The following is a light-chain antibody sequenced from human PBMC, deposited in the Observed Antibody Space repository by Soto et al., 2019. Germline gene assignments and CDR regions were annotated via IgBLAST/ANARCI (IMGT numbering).Light chain of an antibody. V-gene: IGLV2-14*01. CDR3: SSYTSSNTLV. J-gene: IGLJ2*01. CDR1: SSDVGGYKY. Sequence: GASSDVGGYKYVSWYQQHPGKVPKLMIYEVSNRPSGVSNRFSGSKSGNTASLTISGLQAEDEADYYCSSYTSSNTLVFGGGTQLTVL. CDR2: EVS.